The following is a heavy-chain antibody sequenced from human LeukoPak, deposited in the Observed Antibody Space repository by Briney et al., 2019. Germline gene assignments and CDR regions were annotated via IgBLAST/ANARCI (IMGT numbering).Heavy chain of an antibody. J-gene: IGHJ4*02. D-gene: IGHD4-23*01. Sequence: GGSLRLSCAASGFPFSDYWMSWMRQAPGKGLEWVANIKYDGNEEYYVDSVKGRFTISRDNAKNSLYLQLNSLRVEDTAVYYCRSGGAAPGSFDNWGQGTLVTVSS. CDR3: RSGGAAPGSFDN. CDR2: IKYDGNEE. CDR1: GFPFSDYW. V-gene: IGHV3-7*01.